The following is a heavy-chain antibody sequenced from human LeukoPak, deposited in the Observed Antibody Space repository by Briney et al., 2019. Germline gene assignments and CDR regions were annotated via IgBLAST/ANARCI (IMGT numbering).Heavy chain of an antibody. V-gene: IGHV1-2*02. J-gene: IGHJ5*02. CDR1: GYTFTGYY. CDR3: ARDSPPASYCSGGSCYSEGWFDP. D-gene: IGHD2-15*01. CDR2: INPNSGGT. Sequence: ASVKVSCKASGYTFTGYYMRWVRQAPGQGLEWMGWINPNSGGTNYAQKFQGRVTMTRDTSISTAYMELSRLRSDDTAVYYCARDSPPASYCSGGSCYSEGWFDPWGQGTLVTVSS.